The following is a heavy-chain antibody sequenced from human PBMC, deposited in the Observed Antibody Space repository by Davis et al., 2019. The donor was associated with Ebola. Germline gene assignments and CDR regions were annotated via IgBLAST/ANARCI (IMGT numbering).Heavy chain of an antibody. CDR1: GFTVSSNY. V-gene: IGHV3-53*01. CDR3: VRDPRAGQKDAFDI. Sequence: PGGSLRLSCAASGFTVSSNYMSWVRQAPGKGLEWVSVIYSGGSTYYADSVKGRFTISRDSAKNSLYLQMNSLRDEDTAVYYCVRDPRAGQKDAFDIWGQGTMVIVSS. CDR2: IYSGGST. J-gene: IGHJ3*02.